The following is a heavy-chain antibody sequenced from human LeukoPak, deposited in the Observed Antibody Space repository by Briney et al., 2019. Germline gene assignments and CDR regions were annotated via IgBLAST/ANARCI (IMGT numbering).Heavy chain of an antibody. J-gene: IGHJ3*02. Sequence: KPGGSLGLSCAASGFTFSSYSMNWVRQAPGKGLEWVSSISSSSSYIYYADSVKGRFTISRDNAKNSLYLQMNSLRAEDTAVYYCASMYYYDSSGYSYDAFDIWGQGTMVTVSS. CDR3: ASMYYYDSSGYSYDAFDI. CDR2: ISSSSSYI. D-gene: IGHD3-22*01. V-gene: IGHV3-21*01. CDR1: GFTFSSYS.